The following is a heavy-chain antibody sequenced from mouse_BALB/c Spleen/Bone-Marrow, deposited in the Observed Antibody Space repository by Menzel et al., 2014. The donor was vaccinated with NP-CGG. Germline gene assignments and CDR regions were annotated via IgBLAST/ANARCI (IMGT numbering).Heavy chain of an antibody. J-gene: IGHJ2*01. V-gene: IGHV4-1*02. CDR3: ARPDYYVYLNY. CDR2: INPDSRTI. Sequence: EVQLQESGGGLVQPGGSLKLSCAASGFDFSRYWMSWVRQAPGKGLEWIGEINPDSRTINYSPSLKDKFIISRDNAKNTLYLRLNKVRSDDTALYYCARPDYYVYLNYWGQGTTLTVSS. CDR1: GFDFSRYW. D-gene: IGHD1-1*01.